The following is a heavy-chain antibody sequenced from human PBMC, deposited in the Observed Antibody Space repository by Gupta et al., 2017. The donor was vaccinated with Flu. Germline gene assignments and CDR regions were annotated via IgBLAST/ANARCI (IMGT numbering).Heavy chain of an antibody. V-gene: IGHV4-34*01. CDR1: ELSLSPYY. CDR2: INDSGST. Sequence: QVQLQQWGSGLLKLSDTLSVTCAAYELSLSPYYWRWIRQPPGTGLEWIGEINDSGSTNYSPSLKSRVTISVDTSKNQFSLKLSSVTAADTAVYYCARGAYTSSLNYWGQGALVTVSS. CDR3: ARGAYTSSLNY. J-gene: IGHJ4*02. D-gene: IGHD6-13*01.